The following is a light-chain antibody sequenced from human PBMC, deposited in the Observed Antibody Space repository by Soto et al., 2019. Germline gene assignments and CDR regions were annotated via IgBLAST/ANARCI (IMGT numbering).Light chain of an antibody. CDR1: SSDVGRYNS. J-gene: IGLJ1*01. CDR3: SSYAGSNNFV. Sequence: QSALTQPPSASGSSGQSVTISCTGTSSDVGRYNSVSWYQQHPGKAPKLMIYEVSTRPSGVPDRFSGSKSGNTASLTVSGLQAEDEADYYCSSYAGSNNFVFGTGTKVTV. CDR2: EVS. V-gene: IGLV2-8*01.